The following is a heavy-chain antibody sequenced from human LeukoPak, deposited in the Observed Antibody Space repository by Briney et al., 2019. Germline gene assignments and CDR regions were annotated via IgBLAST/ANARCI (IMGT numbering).Heavy chain of an antibody. CDR1: GGSISSSSYY. J-gene: IGHJ3*02. V-gene: IGHV4-39*01. D-gene: IGHD3-3*01. CDR2: IYYSGST. Sequence: PSETLSLTCTVSGGSISSSSYYWGWIRQPPGKGLEWIGSIYYSGSTYYNPSLKSRVTISVDTSKNQFSLKLSSVTAADTAVYYCARAGSYYDFWSGYPIDAFDIWGQGTMVTVSS. CDR3: ARAGSYYDFWSGYPIDAFDI.